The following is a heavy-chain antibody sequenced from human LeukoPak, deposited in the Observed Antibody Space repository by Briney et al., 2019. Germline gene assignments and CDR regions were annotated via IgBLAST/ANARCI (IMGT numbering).Heavy chain of an antibody. CDR3: ARSGLLGYCSGGSCYYFDY. CDR1: GFTFSSHG. D-gene: IGHD2-15*01. Sequence: GGSLRLSCAASGFTFSSHGMNWVRQAPGKGLEWVSYISSSGSTIYYADSVKGRFTISRDNAKNSLYLQMNSLRAEDTAVYYCARSGLLGYCSGGSCYYFDYWGQGTLVTVSS. CDR2: ISSSGSTI. J-gene: IGHJ4*02. V-gene: IGHV3-48*04.